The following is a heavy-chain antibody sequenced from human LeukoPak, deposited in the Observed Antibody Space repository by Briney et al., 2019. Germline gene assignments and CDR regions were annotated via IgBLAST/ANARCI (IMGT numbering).Heavy chain of an antibody. D-gene: IGHD2-15*01. CDR2: ISNSRNNT. Sequence: PGGSLRLSCAASGFTFSSYSMDWVRQAPGKGLEWVLTISNSRNNTYYADSVQGRFTIYRAKGKNSLYVLMTSLRAEDTAVSYCVSGGGYFQHWGQGTLVTVSS. J-gene: IGHJ1*01. V-gene: IGHV3-21*01. CDR3: VSGGGYFQH. CDR1: GFTFSSYS.